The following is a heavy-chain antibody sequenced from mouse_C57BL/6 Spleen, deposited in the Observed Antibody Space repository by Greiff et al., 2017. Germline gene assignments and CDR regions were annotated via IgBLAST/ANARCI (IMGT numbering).Heavy chain of an antibody. CDR2: IDPENGDT. J-gene: IGHJ2*01. D-gene: IGHD1-1*01. V-gene: IGHV14-4*01. Sequence: VQLQQSGAELVRPGASVKLSCTASGFNIKDDYMHWVKQRPEQGLEWIGWIDPENGDTEYASKFQGKATITADTSSNTAYLQLSSLTSEDTAVYYCTTLITTVVASSYYFDYWGQGTTLTVSS. CDR1: GFNIKDDY. CDR3: TTLITTVVASSYYFDY.